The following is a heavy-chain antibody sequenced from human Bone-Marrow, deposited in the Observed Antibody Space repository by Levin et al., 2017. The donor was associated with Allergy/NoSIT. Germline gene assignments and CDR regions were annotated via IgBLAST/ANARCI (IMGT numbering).Heavy chain of an antibody. V-gene: IGHV3-33*01. CDR1: GFTFSSYG. J-gene: IGHJ6*02. D-gene: IGHD5-18*01. Sequence: GESLKISCAASGFTFSSYGMHWVRQAPGKGLEWVAVIWYDGSNKYYADSVKGRFTISRDNPKNTLYLQMNSLRAEDTAVYYCASSNGYSYGTHYYYYYGMDVWGQGTTVTVSS. CDR3: ASSNGYSYGTHYYYYYGMDV. CDR2: IWYDGSNK.